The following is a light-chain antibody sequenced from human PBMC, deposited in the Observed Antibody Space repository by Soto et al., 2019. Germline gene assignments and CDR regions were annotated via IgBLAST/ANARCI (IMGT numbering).Light chain of an antibody. V-gene: IGLV3-1*01. J-gene: IGLJ1*01. CDR2: QDS. Sequence: SYELTQPPSVSVSPGQTASITCSGDKLGDKYACWYQQKPGQSPVLVIYQDSKRPSGIPERFSGSNSRNTATLTISGTQAMDEADYYCQAWDSSTARYVFGTGTKVTVL. CDR3: QAWDSSTARYV. CDR1: KLGDKY.